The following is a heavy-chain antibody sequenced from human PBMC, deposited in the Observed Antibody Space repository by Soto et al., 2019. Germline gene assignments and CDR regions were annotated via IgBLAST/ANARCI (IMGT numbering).Heavy chain of an antibody. CDR2: VWFDGTNA. Sequence: QVQLVESGGGVVQPGRSLRLSCAATGFTFSTYAIHWVRQAPGKGLEWVAVVWFDGTNAYYSDSLKGRFTISRDTSKNTLYLQINSLTAEDAAVYYCTRGDSADYWGQGTMVTVSS. CDR1: GFTFSTYA. CDR3: TRGDSADY. D-gene: IGHD5-18*01. J-gene: IGHJ4*02. V-gene: IGHV3-33*01.